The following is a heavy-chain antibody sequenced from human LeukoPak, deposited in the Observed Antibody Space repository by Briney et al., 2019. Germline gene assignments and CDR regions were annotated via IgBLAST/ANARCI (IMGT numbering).Heavy chain of an antibody. D-gene: IGHD1-26*01. CDR1: GYTFNGHY. CDR3: ARVLWGATAFDY. Sequence: ASVKVSCKAFGYTFNGHYIHWVRQARVQGLEWMGWINPNSGDTLYAQTFQGRVTLTSDTSISTAYMELSRLRSDDTAVYYCARVLWGATAFDYWGQGTLVTVSS. CDR2: INPNSGDT. V-gene: IGHV1-2*02. J-gene: IGHJ4*02.